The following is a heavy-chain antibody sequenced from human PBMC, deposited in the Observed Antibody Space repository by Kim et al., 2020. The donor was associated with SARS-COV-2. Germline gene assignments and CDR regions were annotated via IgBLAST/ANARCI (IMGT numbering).Heavy chain of an antibody. Sequence: SETLSLTCTVSGGSISSGGYYWSWIRQHPGKGLEWIGYIYYSGSTYYNPSLKSRVTILVDTSKNQFSLKLSSVTAADTAVYYCARASPRRDYYDSSGYYSRGDAFDIWGQGTMVTVSS. J-gene: IGHJ3*02. CDR1: GGSISSGGYY. CDR2: IYYSGST. CDR3: ARASPRRDYYDSSGYYSRGDAFDI. V-gene: IGHV4-31*03. D-gene: IGHD3-22*01.